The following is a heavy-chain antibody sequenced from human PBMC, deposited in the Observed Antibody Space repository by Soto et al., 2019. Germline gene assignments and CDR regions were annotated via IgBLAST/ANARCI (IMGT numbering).Heavy chain of an antibody. CDR3: TTDQKAVYGSGSYGY. CDR1: GFTFSNAW. V-gene: IGHV3-15*07. D-gene: IGHD3-10*01. J-gene: IGHJ4*02. CDR2: IKSKTDGGTT. Sequence: EVQLVESGGGLVKPGGSLRLSCAASGFTFSNAWMNWVRQAPGKGLEWVGRIKSKTDGGTTDYAAPVKGRFTISRNDSKNTLYLQMNSLKTEDTAVYYCTTDQKAVYGSGSYGYWGQGTLVTVSS.